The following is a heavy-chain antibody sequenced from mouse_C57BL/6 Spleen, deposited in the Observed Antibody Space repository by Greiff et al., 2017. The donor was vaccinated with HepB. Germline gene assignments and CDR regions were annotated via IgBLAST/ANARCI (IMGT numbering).Heavy chain of an antibody. CDR3: ARRGKNDGYFAY. V-gene: IGHV1-50*01. J-gene: IGHJ3*01. Sequence: QVQLQQSGAELVKPGASVKLSCKASGYTFTSYWMQWVKQRPGQGLEWIGEIDPSDSYTNYNQKFKGKATLTVDTSSSTAYMQLSSLTSEDSAVYYCARRGKNDGYFAYWGQGTLVTVSA. D-gene: IGHD2-3*01. CDR2: IDPSDSYT. CDR1: GYTFTSYW.